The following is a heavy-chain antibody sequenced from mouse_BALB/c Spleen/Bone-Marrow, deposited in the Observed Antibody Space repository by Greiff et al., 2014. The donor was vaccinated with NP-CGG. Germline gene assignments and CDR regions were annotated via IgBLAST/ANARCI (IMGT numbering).Heavy chain of an antibody. CDR2: ISNGGGSN. CDR1: GFTFSSYT. J-gene: IGHJ4*01. Sequence: EVKLVESGGGLVQPGGSLKLSCAASGFTFSSYTMSWVRQTPEKRLEWVAYISNGGGSNHYPDTVKGRFTISRDNAKNTLYLQMSSLKSEDTAMYYCARHPIYYYGSSWGNYAMDYWGQGTSVTVSS. CDR3: ARHPIYYYGSSWGNYAMDY. D-gene: IGHD1-1*01. V-gene: IGHV5-12-2*01.